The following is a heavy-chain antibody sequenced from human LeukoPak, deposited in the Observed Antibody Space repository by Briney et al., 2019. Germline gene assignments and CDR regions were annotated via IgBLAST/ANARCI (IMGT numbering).Heavy chain of an antibody. D-gene: IGHD2-15*01. CDR1: GFTVSTNY. Sequence: PGGSLRLSCAASGFTVSTNYMSWVRLAPGKGLEWVSVIDSGGSTYCADSVKGRFTISRDNSKNTLFLQMNSLRAEDTAVYYCAAGVVVLPLDVWGQGTTVTVPS. J-gene: IGHJ6*02. V-gene: IGHV3-66*01. CDR3: AAGVVVLPLDV. CDR2: IDSGGST.